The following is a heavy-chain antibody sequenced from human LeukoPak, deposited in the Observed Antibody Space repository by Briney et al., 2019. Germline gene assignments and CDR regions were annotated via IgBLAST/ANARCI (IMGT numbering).Heavy chain of an antibody. CDR2: IYHSGST. CDR3: ARDGDSSGYHDAFDI. D-gene: IGHD3-22*01. Sequence: SETLSLTCAVSGGSISSSNWWSWVRQPPGKGLEWIGEIYHSGSTNYNPSLKSRVTISVDKSKNQFSLKLSSVTAADTAVYYCARDGDSSGYHDAFDIWGQGTMVTVSS. J-gene: IGHJ3*02. V-gene: IGHV4-4*02. CDR1: GGSISSSNW.